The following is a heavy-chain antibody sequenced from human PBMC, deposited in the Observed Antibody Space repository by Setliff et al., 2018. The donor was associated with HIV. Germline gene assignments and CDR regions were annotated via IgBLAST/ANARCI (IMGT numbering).Heavy chain of an antibody. CDR1: GGSFTSRSYY. Sequence: SETLPLTCTVSGGSFTSRSYYWGWIRQPPGKGLEWIGSIFYSGITYYNPSLKSRVTISVDTSKNQFSLNLTSVTAADTAVYYCARPTTGLGGGAAFDIWGQGTMVTVSS. D-gene: IGHD2-8*01. CDR3: ARPTTGLGGGAAFDI. CDR2: IFYSGIT. V-gene: IGHV4-39*01. J-gene: IGHJ3*02.